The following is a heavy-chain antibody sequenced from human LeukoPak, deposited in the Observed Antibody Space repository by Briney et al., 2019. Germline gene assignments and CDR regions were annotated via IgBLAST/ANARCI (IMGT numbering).Heavy chain of an antibody. J-gene: IGHJ4*02. CDR1: GFSFSSYW. CDR3: ARDNTYMFDY. D-gene: IGHD2-2*02. CDR2: INADGRTT. V-gene: IGHV3-74*01. Sequence: GGSLRLSCAASGFSFSSYWMNWVRQAPGKGLVWVAHINADGRTTTYADSVKGRFTVARDNAKNTLYLEMNRLRAEDTAVYYCARDNTYMFDYWGQGTQVTVSS.